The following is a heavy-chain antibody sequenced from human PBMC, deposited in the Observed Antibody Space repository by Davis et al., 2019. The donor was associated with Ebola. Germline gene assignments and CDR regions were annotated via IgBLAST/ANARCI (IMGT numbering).Heavy chain of an antibody. CDR3: AREGPSDAFDY. V-gene: IGHV4-59*01. Sequence: PGGSLRLSCTVSGGSISGYYWNWIRQPPGKGLEWIGYIDYSGSTNYNPSLKSRVTISVDTSKKQFSLKLSSVTAADTAVYYCAREGPSDAFDYWGQGTLVSVSS. J-gene: IGHJ4*02. CDR2: IDYSGST. CDR1: GGSISGYY.